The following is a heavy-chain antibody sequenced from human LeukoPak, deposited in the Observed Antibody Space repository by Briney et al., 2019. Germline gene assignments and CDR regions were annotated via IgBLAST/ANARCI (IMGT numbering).Heavy chain of an antibody. CDR3: ARLVRAYCGGDCRDAFDY. D-gene: IGHD2-21*02. Sequence: GGSLRLSCAASGFIFTTYSMNWVREAPGKGLEWVSSISSSSNYIYYAHSVKGRFTISRDNAKNALYLQMNSLRAEDTAVYYCARLVRAYCGGDCRDAFDYWGQGTLVTVSS. J-gene: IGHJ4*02. CDR1: GFIFTTYS. V-gene: IGHV3-21*01. CDR2: ISSSSNYI.